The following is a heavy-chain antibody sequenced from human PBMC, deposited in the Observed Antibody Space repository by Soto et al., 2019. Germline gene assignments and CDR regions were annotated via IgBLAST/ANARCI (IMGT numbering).Heavy chain of an antibody. D-gene: IGHD2-21*02. CDR2: ISGSGEST. J-gene: IGHJ5*02. CDR3: VKQRDVVVVTATRRPPNWFDP. V-gene: IGHV3-23*01. Sequence: GGSLRLSCAASGFTFSAYAMSWVRQAPGKGLEWVSGISGSGESTHYTDSVKGRFTISRDKSKNTLYLQMNSLRAEDTAVYYCVKQRDVVVVTATRRPPNWFDPWGQGTLVTVSS. CDR1: GFTFSAYA.